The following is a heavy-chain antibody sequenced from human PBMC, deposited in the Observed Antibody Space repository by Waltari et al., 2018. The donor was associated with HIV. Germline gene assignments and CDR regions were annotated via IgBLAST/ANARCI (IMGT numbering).Heavy chain of an antibody. Sequence: QVQLQESGTGLVKPSETLSLTCAVSGYSISSGYYWGWIRKPPGKGLEWIGSIYHTGSTYYNPSLKSRVTISVDTSKNQFSLKLSSVTAADTAVYYCARVTVLMSPPFFDYWGQGTLVTVSS. CDR3: ARVTVLMSPPFFDY. V-gene: IGHV4-38-2*01. J-gene: IGHJ4*02. CDR1: GYSISSGYY. D-gene: IGHD2-8*01. CDR2: IYHTGST.